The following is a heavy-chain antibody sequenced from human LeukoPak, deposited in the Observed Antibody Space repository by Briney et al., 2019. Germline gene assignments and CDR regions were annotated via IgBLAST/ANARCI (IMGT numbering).Heavy chain of an antibody. Sequence: GGSLRLSCAASGFAFSDYYMSWIRQAPGKGLEWVSYISSSDSTIYYADSVKGRFTISRDNAKNSLYLQMNSLRAEDTAVYYCARADTRGSAVDYWGQGTLVTVSS. D-gene: IGHD6-25*01. CDR2: ISSSDSTI. CDR3: ARADTRGSAVDY. CDR1: GFAFSDYY. J-gene: IGHJ4*02. V-gene: IGHV3-11*01.